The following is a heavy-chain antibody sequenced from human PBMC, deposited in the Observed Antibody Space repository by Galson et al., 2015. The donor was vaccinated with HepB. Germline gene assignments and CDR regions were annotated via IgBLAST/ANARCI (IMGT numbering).Heavy chain of an antibody. Sequence: SLRLSCAASGFTFSSHAMSWVRQAPGKGLEWVSAISGSGGSTYYADSVKGRFTISRDNSKNTLDLHMNSLRAEDTAVYYCTKEIGYCSGGTCYRRENYFDFWGQGTLVTVSP. D-gene: IGHD2-15*01. CDR3: TKEIGYCSGGTCYRRENYFDF. J-gene: IGHJ4*02. CDR1: GFTFSSHA. V-gene: IGHV3-23*01. CDR2: ISGSGGST.